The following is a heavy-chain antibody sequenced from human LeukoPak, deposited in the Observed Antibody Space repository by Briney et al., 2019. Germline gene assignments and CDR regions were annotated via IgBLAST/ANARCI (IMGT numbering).Heavy chain of an antibody. D-gene: IGHD5-18*01. CDR2: ISSDNRHI. CDR1: GFIFRASS. Sequence: GGSLSLSCVGSGFIFRASSMNWVRQAAGKGLEGVASISSDNRHIFYADSVKGRFTISRDNAGNSLYLLMISLRDDDTAVYYCAKSPARDYTAMGSCRFDPWGQGTLVTVSS. CDR3: AKSPARDYTAMGSCRFDP. V-gene: IGHV3-21*06. J-gene: IGHJ5*02.